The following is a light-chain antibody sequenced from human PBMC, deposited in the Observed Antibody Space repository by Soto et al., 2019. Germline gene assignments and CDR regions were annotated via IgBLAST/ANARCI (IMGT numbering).Light chain of an antibody. CDR1: QTISSW. CDR3: QQYSTYTPRT. Sequence: DIQMTQSPSTLSGSVGDRVTITCRASQTISSWLAWYHQKPGKAPKLLIYKASTLKSGVPSRFSGSGSGTEFTLTISSLQPDDFATYYCQQYSTYTPRTFGQGTKVDIK. J-gene: IGKJ1*01. CDR2: KAS. V-gene: IGKV1-5*03.